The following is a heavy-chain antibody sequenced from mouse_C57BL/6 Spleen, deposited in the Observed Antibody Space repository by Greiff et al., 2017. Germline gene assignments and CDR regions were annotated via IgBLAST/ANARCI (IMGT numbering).Heavy chain of an antibody. CDR2: ISSGSSTI. Sequence: EVMLVESGGGLVKPGGSLKLSCAASGFTFSAYGMHWVRQAPEKGLAWVAYISSGSSTIYYADTVKGRFTLSSDNAKNTLFLQVTSLRSEETAMYYCARRAMDSWGKGASVTVSS. J-gene: IGHJ4*01. CDR3: ARRAMDS. V-gene: IGHV5-17*01. CDR1: GFTFSAYG.